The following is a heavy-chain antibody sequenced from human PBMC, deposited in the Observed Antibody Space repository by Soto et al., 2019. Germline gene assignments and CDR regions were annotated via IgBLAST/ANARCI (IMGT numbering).Heavy chain of an antibody. CDR3: AREAYIIVVSGGVAWFDP. D-gene: IGHD2-15*01. J-gene: IGHJ5*02. V-gene: IGHV4-31*03. CDR1: GGSISSGGYY. Sequence: QVQLQESGPGLVKPSQTLSLTCTVSGGSISSGGYYWSWIRQHPGKGLEWIGYIYYSGSSYYNPSLRSRVTISVDTSKNKFSLKLSSVTAADTAVYYCAREAYIIVVSGGVAWFDPWGQGTLVTVSS. CDR2: IYYSGSS.